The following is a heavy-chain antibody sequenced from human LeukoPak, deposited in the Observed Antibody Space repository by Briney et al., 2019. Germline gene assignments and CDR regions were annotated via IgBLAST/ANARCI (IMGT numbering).Heavy chain of an antibody. J-gene: IGHJ4*02. V-gene: IGHV4-30-4*08. CDR3: ARVQPYDYDDY. CDR1: GGSNSSGDYY. D-gene: IGHD2-2*01. CDR2: IYYSGST. Sequence: PSETLSLTCTVSGGSNSSGDYYWSWIRQPPGKGLEWIGYIYYSGSTYYNPSLKSRVTILVDTSKNQFSLKLSSVTAADTAVYYCARVQPYDYDDYWGQGTLVTVSS.